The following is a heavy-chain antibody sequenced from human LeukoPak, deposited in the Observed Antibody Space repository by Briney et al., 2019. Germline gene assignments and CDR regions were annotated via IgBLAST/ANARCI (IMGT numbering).Heavy chain of an antibody. V-gene: IGHV3-23*01. Sequence: GGSLRLSCAASGFTFSSYAMTWVRQAPGNGLEWVSSISDRDHNTYYADSVKGRFTISRDNSKNTLYLQMNSLRAEDTAVYYCAKGGLSRAGLDFWGQGTLVTVSS. CDR1: GFTFSSYA. CDR2: ISDRDHNT. J-gene: IGHJ4*02. CDR3: AKGGLSRAGLDF. D-gene: IGHD5/OR15-5a*01.